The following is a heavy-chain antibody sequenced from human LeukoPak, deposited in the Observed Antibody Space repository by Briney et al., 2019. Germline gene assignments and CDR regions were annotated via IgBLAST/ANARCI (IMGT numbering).Heavy chain of an antibody. J-gene: IGHJ5*02. V-gene: IGHV3-7*03. Sequence: GGSLRLSCAASGFTFSTYWMSWVRQAPGKGLEWVVNIKQDGSEKYYVDSVKGRFTISRDNSKNTLYLQMNSLRAEDTAVYYCARDPVLETWGQGTLVTVSS. CDR1: GFTFSTYW. CDR2: IKQDGSEK. CDR3: ARDPVLET.